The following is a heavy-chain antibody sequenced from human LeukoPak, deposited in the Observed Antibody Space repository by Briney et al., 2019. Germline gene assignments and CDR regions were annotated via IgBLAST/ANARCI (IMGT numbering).Heavy chain of an antibody. J-gene: IGHJ4*02. CDR2: ISSSSSSYI. CDR3: AVIGYYDILTGYYDFDY. D-gene: IGHD3-9*01. CDR1: GFTFSSYS. Sequence: GGSLRLSCAASGFTFSSYSMNWVRQAPGKGLEWVSSISSSSSSYIYYADSVKGRFTISRGNAKNSLYLQMNSLRAEDTAVYYCAVIGYYDILTGYYDFDYWGQGTLVTVSS. V-gene: IGHV3-21*01.